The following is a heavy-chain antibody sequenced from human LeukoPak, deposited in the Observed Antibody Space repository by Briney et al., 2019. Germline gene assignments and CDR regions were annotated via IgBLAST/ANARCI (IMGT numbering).Heavy chain of an antibody. CDR3: ARAYSSRASDY. D-gene: IGHD6-13*01. CDR1: GGSISNSSYY. Sequence: SETLSLTCTVSGGSISNSSYYWGWIRQPPGKGLEWIGSIYYSGSTYYNPSLKSRVTISVDTSKNQFSLKLSSVTAADTAVYYCARAYSSRASDYWGQGTLVTVSS. CDR2: IYYSGST. V-gene: IGHV4-39*01. J-gene: IGHJ4*02.